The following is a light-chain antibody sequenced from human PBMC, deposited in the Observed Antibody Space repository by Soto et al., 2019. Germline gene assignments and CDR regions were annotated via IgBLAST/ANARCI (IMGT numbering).Light chain of an antibody. Sequence: ILWTQSPGTLSLSPVERATLSCRASQSVSSSYLVWHQQKPGQAPRLLIYGASSRATGIPDRFSGSGSGTDFTLTISRLEAEDFAVYYCQQYGSSPCTFGQGTKVDIK. V-gene: IGKV3-20*01. CDR3: QQYGSSPCT. CDR1: QSVSSSY. J-gene: IGKJ1*01. CDR2: GAS.